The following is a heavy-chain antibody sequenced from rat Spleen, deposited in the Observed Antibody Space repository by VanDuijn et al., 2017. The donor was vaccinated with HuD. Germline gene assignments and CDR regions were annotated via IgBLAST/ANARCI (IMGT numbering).Heavy chain of an antibody. CDR1: GYSITSTYR. CDR2: INSAGST. J-gene: IGHJ4*01. Sequence: EVQLQESGPGLVKPSQSLSLTCSVTGYSITSTYRWNWIRKFPGNKLEWMGYINSAGSTNYNPSLKSRISITRYTSKNQFFLQVNSVTTEDTATYYCARTNNPYFYVMDAWGQGASVTVSS. D-gene: IGHD3-4*01. V-gene: IGHV3-3*01. CDR3: ARTNNPYFYVMDA.